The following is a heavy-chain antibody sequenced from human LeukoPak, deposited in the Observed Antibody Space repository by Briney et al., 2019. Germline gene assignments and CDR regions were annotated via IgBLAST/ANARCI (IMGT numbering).Heavy chain of an antibody. V-gene: IGHV3-43*01. D-gene: IGHD1-14*01. Sequence: GGSLRLSCAASGFTFDEYTMHWVRQAPRKGLEWVSLISWDGDNTYYADSVKGRFTISRDNSKNSLYLQMNSLRTEDTALYYCAKGTGRSTLNWFDPWGQGTLVTVSS. CDR1: GFTFDEYT. CDR3: AKGTGRSTLNWFDP. CDR2: ISWDGDNT. J-gene: IGHJ5*02.